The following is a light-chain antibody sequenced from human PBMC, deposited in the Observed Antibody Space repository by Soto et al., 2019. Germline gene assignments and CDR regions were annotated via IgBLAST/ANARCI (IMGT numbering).Light chain of an antibody. CDR1: QSISGY. J-gene: IGKJ5*01. Sequence: IQMTQSPSSLSASVGDRVTITCRTSQSISGYLNWYRHKPGKAPTLLIYAASTLQSGVPSRFSGSGSGTDFTLTISNLQPEDFATYYCQQSYSTLPITFGQGTRLE. CDR2: AAS. V-gene: IGKV1-39*01. CDR3: QQSYSTLPIT.